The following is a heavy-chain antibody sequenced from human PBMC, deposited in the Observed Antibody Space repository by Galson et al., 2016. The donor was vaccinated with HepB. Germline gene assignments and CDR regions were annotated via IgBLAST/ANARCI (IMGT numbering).Heavy chain of an antibody. V-gene: IGHV1-18*01. CDR1: GYSFTGYG. D-gene: IGHD2-15*01. Sequence: SVKVSCKASGYSFTGYGISWVRQAPGQGLEWMGWISGYNGRTYYAQNFQGRVTMTTDTSTTTSYMELRSLRSDDTAVYYCARGLHGAIPEYCTGGSCYSAYWGQRTLVTVSS. CDR2: ISGYNGRT. CDR3: ARGLHGAIPEYCTGGSCYSAY. J-gene: IGHJ4*02.